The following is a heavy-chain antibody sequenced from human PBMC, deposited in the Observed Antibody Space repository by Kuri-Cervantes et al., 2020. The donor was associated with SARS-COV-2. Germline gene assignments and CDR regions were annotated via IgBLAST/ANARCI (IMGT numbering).Heavy chain of an antibody. Sequence: GGSLRLSCAASGFTFSNSDMNWVRQAPGKGLEWVSGVSLNGSRTHYADSVKGRFIISRDNSRNFLYQQMNSLRPEDMAVYYCVRHKAAAGIVAPDWGQGTLVTVSS. CDR2: VSLNGSRT. D-gene: IGHD6-13*01. CDR3: VRHKAAAGIVAPD. V-gene: IGHV3-19*01. J-gene: IGHJ4*02. CDR1: GFTFSNSD.